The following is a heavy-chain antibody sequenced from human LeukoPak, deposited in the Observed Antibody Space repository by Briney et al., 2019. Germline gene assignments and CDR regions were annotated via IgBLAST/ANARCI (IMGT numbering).Heavy chain of an antibody. J-gene: IGHJ4*02. CDR2: INHSGST. CDR3: ASAYYYDSSVLDY. Sequence: SETLSLTCAVYGGSFSGYYWSWIRQPPGKGLEWIGEINHSGSTNYNPSLKSRVTISVDTSKNQFSLKLSSVTAADTAVYYCASAYYYDSSVLDYWGQGTLVTVSS. D-gene: IGHD3-22*01. V-gene: IGHV4-34*01. CDR1: GGSFSGYY.